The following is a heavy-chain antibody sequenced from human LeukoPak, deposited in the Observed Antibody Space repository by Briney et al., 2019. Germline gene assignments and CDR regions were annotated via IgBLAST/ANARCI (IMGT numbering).Heavy chain of an antibody. CDR2: MNPNSGNT. CDR3: ARSRWLRSGLFGY. Sequence: GASVKVSCKASGYTFTGYYMHWVRQAPGQGLEWMGWMNPNSGNTGYAQKFQGRATMTRNTSISTAYMELSSLRSEDTAVYYCARSRWLRSGLFGYWGQGTLVTVSS. V-gene: IGHV1-8*02. J-gene: IGHJ4*02. D-gene: IGHD5-12*01. CDR1: GYTFTGYY.